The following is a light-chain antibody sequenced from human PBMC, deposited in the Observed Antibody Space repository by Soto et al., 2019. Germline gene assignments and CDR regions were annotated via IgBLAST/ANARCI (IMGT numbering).Light chain of an antibody. CDR2: VVS. Sequence: QSVLTQPASVCVSPGQSIAISCTGTSSDVGGYNYVSWHQQHPGKAPKVLISVVSNRPSGVSNRFSGSKSGNTASLTISGLQAEDEADYYCSSYRSGGTFVFGSGTKVTVL. J-gene: IGLJ1*01. CDR1: SSDVGGYNY. V-gene: IGLV2-14*01. CDR3: SSYRSGGTFV.